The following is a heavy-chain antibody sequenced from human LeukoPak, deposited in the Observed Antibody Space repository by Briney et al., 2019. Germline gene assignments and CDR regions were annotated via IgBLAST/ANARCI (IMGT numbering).Heavy chain of an antibody. Sequence: GGSLGLSCSASGFSFSSSAIHWVRQAPGKGLQYVSSISDNGGTTYYADSGERIFIFSSNYYKNTVYLQMSSMSAEDTAVYYCVKDRRSNLAVAGSFDYWGQGTQVTVSS. J-gene: IGHJ4*02. CDR1: GFSFSSSA. CDR3: VKDRRSNLAVAGSFDY. V-gene: IGHV3-64D*06. CDR2: ISDNGGTT. D-gene: IGHD6-19*01.